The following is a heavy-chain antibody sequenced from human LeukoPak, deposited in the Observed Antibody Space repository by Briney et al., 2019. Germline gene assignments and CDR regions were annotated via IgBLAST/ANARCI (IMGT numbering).Heavy chain of an antibody. CDR3: ARGDDYGDPQFDY. D-gene: IGHD4-17*01. CDR2: IYYSGST. Sequence: SETLSLTCAVYGGSFSSYYWGWIRQPPGKGLEWIGSIYYSGSTYYNPSLKSRVTISVDTSKNQFSLKLSSVTAADTAVYYCARGDDYGDPQFDYWGQGTLVTVSS. CDR1: GGSFSSYY. V-gene: IGHV4-39*07. J-gene: IGHJ4*02.